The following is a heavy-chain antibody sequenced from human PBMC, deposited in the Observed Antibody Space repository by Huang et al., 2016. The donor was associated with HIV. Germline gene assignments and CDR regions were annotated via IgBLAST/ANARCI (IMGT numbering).Heavy chain of an antibody. CDR3: ARHGRVAGHYYNNMDV. J-gene: IGHJ6*02. CDR1: GGSISSSSYY. CDR2: IYYSGNT. Sequence: LQLQESGPGLVKSSETLSLICTVSGGSISSSSYYWGWSRQPPGKGQEWIGSIYYSGNTYYNPPLKSRVTVAVDTSKNQFSLKVNSVTAADTAVYYCARHGRVAGHYYNNMDVWGRGTTVTVSS. V-gene: IGHV4-39*01. D-gene: IGHD6-19*01.